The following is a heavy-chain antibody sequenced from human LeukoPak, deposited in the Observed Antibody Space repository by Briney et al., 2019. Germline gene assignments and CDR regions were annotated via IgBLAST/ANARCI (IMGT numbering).Heavy chain of an antibody. V-gene: IGHV4-30-2*01. CDR1: GGSISSGGYS. J-gene: IGHJ4*02. CDR3: ASKDYYDSSGYYHLGY. Sequence: SETLSLTCTVSGGSISSGGYSWSWIRQPPGKGLEWIGYIYHSGSTYYNPSLKSRVTISVDRSKNQFSLKLSSVTAADTAVYYCASKDYYDSSGYYHLGYWGQGTLVTVSS. CDR2: IYHSGST. D-gene: IGHD3-22*01.